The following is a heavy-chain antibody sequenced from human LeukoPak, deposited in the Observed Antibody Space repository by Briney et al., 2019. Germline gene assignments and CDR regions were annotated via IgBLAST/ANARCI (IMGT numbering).Heavy chain of an antibody. Sequence: SETLSLTCAVSGGSFSSGGYSWSWIRQPPGKGLEWIGYIYHSGSTYYNPSLKSRVTISVDRSKNQFSLKLSSVTAADTAVYYCARGAVRGVIDYWGQGTLVTVSS. V-gene: IGHV4-30-2*01. CDR2: IYHSGST. CDR1: GGSFSSGGYS. D-gene: IGHD3-10*01. CDR3: ARGAVRGVIDY. J-gene: IGHJ4*02.